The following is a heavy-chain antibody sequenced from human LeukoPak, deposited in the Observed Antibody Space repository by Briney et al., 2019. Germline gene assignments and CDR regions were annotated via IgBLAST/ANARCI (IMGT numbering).Heavy chain of an antibody. V-gene: IGHV3-20*04. J-gene: IGHJ4*02. Sequence: GGSLRLSCAASGFTFIDYAMSWVPHAPGKGLEWVSGMNWNGGSTGYADSVKGRFTIYRDNAKNSLYLQMNSLRAEDTALYYCARVEEVYNWNPVGYWGQGTLVTVSS. CDR3: ARVEEVYNWNPVGY. D-gene: IGHD1-20*01. CDR2: MNWNGGST. CDR1: GFTFIDYA.